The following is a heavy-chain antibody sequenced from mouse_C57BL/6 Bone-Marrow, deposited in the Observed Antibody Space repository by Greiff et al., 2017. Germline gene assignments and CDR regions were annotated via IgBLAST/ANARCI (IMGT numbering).Heavy chain of an antibody. D-gene: IGHD3-2*02. CDR1: GYTFTSYW. CDR2: IDPSDSYT. Sequence: QVQLQPGAELVRPGTSVKLSCKASGYTFTSYWMHWVKQRPGQGLEWIGVIDPSDSYTNYNQKFKGKATLTVDTSSSTAYMQLSSLTSEDSAVYYCAHSSGYWFAYWGQGTLVTVSA. J-gene: IGHJ3*01. V-gene: IGHV1-59*01. CDR3: AHSSGYWFAY.